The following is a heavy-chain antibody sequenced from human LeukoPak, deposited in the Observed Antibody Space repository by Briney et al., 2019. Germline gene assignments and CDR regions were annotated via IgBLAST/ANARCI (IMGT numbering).Heavy chain of an antibody. CDR1: GLTSTNYW. J-gene: IGHJ4*02. CDR2: IKLDENTA. CDR3: ARDRPFWN. V-gene: IGHV3-74*01. Sequence: SGGSLRLSCAASGLTSTNYWMHWVRQVPGKGLVWVSRIKLDENTAYYADFVKGRFTISRDDAKTTVYLQMNSPRAEDSAVYYCARDRPFWNWGQGTLVTVSS. D-gene: IGHD3-3*01.